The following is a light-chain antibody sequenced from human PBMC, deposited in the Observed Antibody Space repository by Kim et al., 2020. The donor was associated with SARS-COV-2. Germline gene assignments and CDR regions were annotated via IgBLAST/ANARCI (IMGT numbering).Light chain of an antibody. CDR2: DAS. V-gene: IGKV3-11*01. CDR3: QQRSDGLT. CDR1: QSVHNF. J-gene: IGKJ4*01. Sequence: SLSPGERATLSCRASQSVHNFVAWYQQKPGQAPSLLIYDASNRATGVPARFSGSGSGTDFSLSISGLEPEDFAVYYCQQRSDGLTFGGGTKVDIK.